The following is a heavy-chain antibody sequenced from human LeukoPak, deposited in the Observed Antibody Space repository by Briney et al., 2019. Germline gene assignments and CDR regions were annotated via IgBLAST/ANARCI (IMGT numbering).Heavy chain of an antibody. J-gene: IGHJ4*02. Sequence: ASGKVSCKASGYTFTGYYMHWVRQAPGQGLQWMGWINPNTGGTNYAQKFQGRVTMTRDTSISTAYMELSRLRSDDTAVYYCASGDYGDPPLNYWGQGTLVTVSS. CDR1: GYTFTGYY. CDR3: ASGDYGDPPLNY. D-gene: IGHD4/OR15-4a*01. CDR2: INPNTGGT. V-gene: IGHV1-2*02.